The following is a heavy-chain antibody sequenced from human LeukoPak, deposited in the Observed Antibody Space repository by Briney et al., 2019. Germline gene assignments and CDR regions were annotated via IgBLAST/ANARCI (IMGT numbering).Heavy chain of an antibody. D-gene: IGHD6-19*01. CDR3: ARGGSSGWYVDYFDY. Sequence: SETLSLTCTVSGGSISGYYWSWIRQPPGKGLEWIGYIYYSGSTNYNPSLKSRVTISVDTSKNQFSLKLSSVTAADTAVYYCARGGSSGWYVDYFDYWGQGTLVTVSS. CDR1: GGSISGYY. CDR2: IYYSGST. J-gene: IGHJ4*02. V-gene: IGHV4-59*01.